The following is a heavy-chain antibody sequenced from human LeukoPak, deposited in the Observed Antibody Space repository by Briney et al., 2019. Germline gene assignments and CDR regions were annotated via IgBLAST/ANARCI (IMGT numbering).Heavy chain of an antibody. J-gene: IGHJ4*02. CDR2: ISGSGGST. D-gene: IGHD3-22*01. Sequence: PGGSLRLSCAASGFTFSSYAMSWVRQAPGKGLEWVSAISGSGGSTYYADSVKGRFTISRDNSKNTLYLQMNSLRAEDTAVYYCAKDRLAIVVVNPFDYWGQGTLVTVSS. CDR3: AKDRLAIVVVNPFDY. CDR1: GFTFSSYA. V-gene: IGHV3-23*01.